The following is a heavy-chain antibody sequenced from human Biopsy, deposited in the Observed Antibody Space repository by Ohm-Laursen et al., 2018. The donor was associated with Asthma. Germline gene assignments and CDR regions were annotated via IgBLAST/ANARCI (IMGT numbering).Heavy chain of an antibody. CDR1: GFNFNIQW. Sequence: SLRLSCAASGFNFNIQWMSWVRQAPGKGLEWVANLGPDASETYPVDSMKGRLTVSRDNAKTSIFLQLNTLRVEDTAVYYCASLHYFGMNVWGQGTTVTVSS. J-gene: IGHJ6*02. CDR2: LGPDASET. V-gene: IGHV3-7*02. CDR3: ASLHYFGMNV.